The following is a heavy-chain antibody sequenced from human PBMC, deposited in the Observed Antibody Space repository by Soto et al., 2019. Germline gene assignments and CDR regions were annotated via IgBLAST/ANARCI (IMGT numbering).Heavy chain of an antibody. J-gene: IGHJ3*01. CDR1: GFTFDDYA. CDR2: ISWNSGSI. D-gene: IGHD3-10*01. V-gene: IGHV3-9*01. CDR3: TKDRDVRVQGDAFDV. Sequence: EVQLVESGGDLVQPGRSLRLSCAVSGFTFDDYAMHWVRQAPGKGLEWVSGISWNSGSIGYADSVKGRFTISRDNAKNALYIKMNSLRAEDTDFYYCTKDRDVRVQGDAFDVWGQGTMVTVSS.